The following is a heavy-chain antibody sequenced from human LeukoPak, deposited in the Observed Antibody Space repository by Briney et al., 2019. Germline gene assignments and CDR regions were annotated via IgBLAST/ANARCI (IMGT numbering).Heavy chain of an antibody. CDR1: GGTFSSYA. V-gene: IGHV1-69*05. CDR3: AIPKNDILTGYDY. D-gene: IGHD3-9*01. CDR2: IIPIFGTA. J-gene: IGHJ4*02. Sequence: ASVKVSCKASGGTFSSYAISWVRQAPGQGLEWMGGIIPIFGTANYAQKFQGRVTITTHESTSTAYMELSSLRSEETAVYYCAIPKNDILTGYDYWGQGTLVTVSS.